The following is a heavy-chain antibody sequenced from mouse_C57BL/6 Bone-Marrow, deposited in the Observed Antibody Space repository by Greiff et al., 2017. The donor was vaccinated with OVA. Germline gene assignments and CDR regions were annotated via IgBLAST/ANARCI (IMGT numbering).Heavy chain of an antibody. D-gene: IGHD1-1*01. V-gene: IGHV1-4*01. CDR1: GYTFTSYT. Sequence: VKVVESGAELARPGASVKMSCKASGYTFTSYTMHWVKQRPGQGLEWIGYINPSSGYTKYNQKFKDKATLTADKSSSTAYMQLSSLTSEDSAVYYCARWDYGSSYWYFDVWGTGTTVTVSS. J-gene: IGHJ1*03. CDR2: INPSSGYT. CDR3: ARWDYGSSYWYFDV.